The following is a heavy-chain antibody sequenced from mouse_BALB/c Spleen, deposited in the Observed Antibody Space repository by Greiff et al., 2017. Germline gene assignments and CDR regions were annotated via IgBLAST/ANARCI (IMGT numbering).Heavy chain of an antibody. CDR2: ISYSGST. D-gene: IGHD2-2*01. CDR3: ARGGIYYGYDDAMDY. V-gene: IGHV3-8*02. CDR1: GDSITSGY. Sequence: EVKLVESGPSLVKPSQTLSLTCSVTGDSITSGYWNWIRKFPGNKLEYMGYISYSGSTYYNPSLKSRISITRDTSKNQYYLQLNSVTTEDTATYYCARGGIYYGYDDAMDYWGQGTSVTVSS. J-gene: IGHJ4*01.